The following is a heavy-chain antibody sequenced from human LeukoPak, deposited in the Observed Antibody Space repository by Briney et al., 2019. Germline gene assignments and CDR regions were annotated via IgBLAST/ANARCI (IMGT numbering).Heavy chain of an antibody. CDR2: ISGSGGDT. CDR1: GFIFSRYV. V-gene: IGHV3-23*01. J-gene: IGHJ4*02. D-gene: IGHD3-10*01. Sequence: GGSLRLSCAASGFIFSRYVMSWVRQAPGKGLEWVSVISGSGGDTYYADSVKGRFTISRDNSVNTLYLQIHTLRAEDTAVYYCAKDLRFGESRGQGTLVTVSS. CDR3: AKDLRFGES.